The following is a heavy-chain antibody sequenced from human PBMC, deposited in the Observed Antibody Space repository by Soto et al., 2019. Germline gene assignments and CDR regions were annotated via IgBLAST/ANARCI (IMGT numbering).Heavy chain of an antibody. J-gene: IGHJ6*02. V-gene: IGHV4-30-2*01. D-gene: IGHD6-19*01. CDR3: ARDNRAVAGLAIGMDV. CDR2: IYHSGST. CDR1: GGSISSGGYS. Sequence: SETLSLTCAVSGGSISSGGYSWGWIRQPPGKGLEWIGYIYHSGSTYYNPSLKSRVTISVDRSKNQFSLKLSSVTAADTAVYYCARDNRAVAGLAIGMDVWGQGTTVS.